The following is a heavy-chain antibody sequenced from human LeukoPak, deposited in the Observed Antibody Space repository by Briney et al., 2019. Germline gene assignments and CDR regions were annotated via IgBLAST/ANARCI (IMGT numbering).Heavy chain of an antibody. D-gene: IGHD6-13*01. CDR2: ISAYNGNT. V-gene: IGHV1-18*01. J-gene: IGHJ4*02. CDR1: GYTFTSYG. Sequence: GASVKVSCKASGYTFTSYGISWVRQAPGQGLEWMGWISAYNGNTNYAQKLQGRVTMTTDTSTSTAYMELRSLRSDDTAVYYCARVVLGIAAAGTASDYWGQGTLVTVSS. CDR3: ARVVLGIAAAGTASDY.